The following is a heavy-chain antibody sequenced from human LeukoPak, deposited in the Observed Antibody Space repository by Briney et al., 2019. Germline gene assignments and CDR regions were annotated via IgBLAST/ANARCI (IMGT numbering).Heavy chain of an antibody. CDR3: AKDPFGAPTWPPHNWFDP. D-gene: IGHD1-26*01. J-gene: IGHJ5*02. CDR1: GFTFNRFG. V-gene: IGHV3-30*18. CDR2: ITYDGSNK. Sequence: GGSLRLSCATSGFTFNRFGMHWVRQAPGKGLEWVAVITYDGSNKYYADSVKGRFTISRDNSKNTLYLQMNSLRAEDTAVYYCAKDPFGAPTWPPHNWFDPWGQGTLVTVSS.